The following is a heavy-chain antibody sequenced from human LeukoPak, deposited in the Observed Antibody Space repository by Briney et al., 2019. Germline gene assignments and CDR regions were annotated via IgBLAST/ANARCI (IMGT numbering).Heavy chain of an antibody. CDR3: ARSYYDSSGYYFFDY. Sequence: NPSETLSLTCTVSGGSISSSSYYWGWIRQPPGKGLEWIGSIYYSGSTYYNPSLKSRVTISVDTSKNQFSLKLSSVTAADTAVYYCARSYYDSSGYYFFDYWGQGTLVTVSS. CDR1: GGSISSSSYY. V-gene: IGHV4-39*01. D-gene: IGHD3-22*01. CDR2: IYYSGST. J-gene: IGHJ4*02.